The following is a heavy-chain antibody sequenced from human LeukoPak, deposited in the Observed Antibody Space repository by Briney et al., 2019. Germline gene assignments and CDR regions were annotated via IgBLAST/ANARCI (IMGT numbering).Heavy chain of an antibody. Sequence: SGGSLRLSCAASGFTFSSYWMHWVRQAPGKGLVWVSRINSDGSSTSYADSVKGRFTISRDNAKNTLYLQMNSLRAEDTAVYYCASLWHYYYYGMDVWGQGTTVTVSS. V-gene: IGHV3-74*01. CDR1: GFTFSSYW. CDR3: ASLWHYYYYGMDV. J-gene: IGHJ6*02. CDR2: INSDGSST. D-gene: IGHD3-10*01.